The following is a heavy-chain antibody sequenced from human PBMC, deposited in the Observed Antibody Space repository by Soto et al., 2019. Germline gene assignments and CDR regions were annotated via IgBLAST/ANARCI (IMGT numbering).Heavy chain of an antibody. CDR3: ARAAGDSSGYNFDY. V-gene: IGHV4-30-4*01. CDR1: GGSISSGDYY. CDR2: IYYSGST. J-gene: IGHJ4*02. D-gene: IGHD3-22*01. Sequence: PSETLSLTCTVSGGSISSGDYYWSWIRQPPGKGLEWIGYIYYSGSTYYNPSLKSRVTISVDTSKNQFSLKLSSVTAADTAVYYCARAAGDSSGYNFDYWGQGTLVTVSS.